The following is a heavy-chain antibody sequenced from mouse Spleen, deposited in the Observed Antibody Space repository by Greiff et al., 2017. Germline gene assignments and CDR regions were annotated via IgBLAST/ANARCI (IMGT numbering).Heavy chain of an antibody. J-gene: IGHJ2*01. V-gene: IGHV1-42*01. D-gene: IGHD1-1*01. CDR2: INPSTGGT. Sequence: EVKLQESGPELVKPGASVKISCKASGYSFTGYYMNWVKQSPEKSLEWIGEINPSTGGTTYNQKFKAKATLTVDKSSSTAYMQLKSLTSEDSAVYYCARSTVDYFDYWGQGTTLTVSS. CDR1: GYSFTGYY. CDR3: ARSTVDYFDY.